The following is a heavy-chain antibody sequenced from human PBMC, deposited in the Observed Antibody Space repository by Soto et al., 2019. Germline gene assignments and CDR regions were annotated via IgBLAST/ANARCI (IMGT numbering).Heavy chain of an antibody. V-gene: IGHV4-39*01. J-gene: IGHJ4*02. CDR2: FFMGGNT. CDR3: ARRHGHDIGAYY. D-gene: IGHD2-21*01. CDR1: CGSISSITYY. Sequence: PSETLSLTCTVSCGSISSITYYWGWMRQPPGKGLGWIASFFMGGNTYYNPSLKSRVTISVDTSKYQFSLRLSSVTAADTAVYFGARRHGHDIGAYYWGQGILVAASS.